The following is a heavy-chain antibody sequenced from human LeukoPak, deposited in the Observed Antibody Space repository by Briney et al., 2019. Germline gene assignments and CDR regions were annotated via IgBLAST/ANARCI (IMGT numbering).Heavy chain of an antibody. Sequence: PGGSLRLSCEASGFTFSSYDMSWVRQAPGKGLEWVSAISGSGGSTYYADSVKGRFTISRDNSKNTLYLQMNSLRADDTAVYYCAKTPLAVAPGDFFDYWGQGTLVTVSS. V-gene: IGHV3-23*01. J-gene: IGHJ4*02. CDR1: GFTFSSYD. CDR3: AKTPLAVAPGDFFDY. CDR2: ISGSGGST. D-gene: IGHD6-19*01.